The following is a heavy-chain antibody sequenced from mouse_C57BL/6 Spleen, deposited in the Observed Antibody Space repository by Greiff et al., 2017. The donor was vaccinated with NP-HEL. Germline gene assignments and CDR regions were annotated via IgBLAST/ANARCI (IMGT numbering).Heavy chain of an antibody. CDR1: GYTFTDHT. J-gene: IGHJ4*01. Sequence: VKLMESDAELVKPGASVKISCKVSGYTFTDHTIHWMKQRPEQGLEWIGYIYPRDGSTKYNEKFKGKATLTADKSSSTAYMQLNSLTSEDSAVYFCARDLYSNYDYAMDYWGQGTSVTVSS. D-gene: IGHD2-5*01. CDR3: ARDLYSNYDYAMDY. CDR2: IYPRDGST. V-gene: IGHV1-78*01.